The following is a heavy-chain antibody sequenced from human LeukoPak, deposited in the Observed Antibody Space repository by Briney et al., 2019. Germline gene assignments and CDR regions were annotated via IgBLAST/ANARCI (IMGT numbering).Heavy chain of an antibody. D-gene: IGHD1-7*01. CDR2: ISWNSGTI. V-gene: IGHV3-9*01. Sequence: GGSLRLSCAASGFTVSSNYMSWVRQAPGKGLEWVSGISWNSGTIGYADSVKGRFTISRDNAKNSLYLQMHSLRAEDTAFYFCAKDVTGTGAFDIWGQGTMVTVSS. CDR3: AKDVTGTGAFDI. CDR1: GFTVSSNY. J-gene: IGHJ3*02.